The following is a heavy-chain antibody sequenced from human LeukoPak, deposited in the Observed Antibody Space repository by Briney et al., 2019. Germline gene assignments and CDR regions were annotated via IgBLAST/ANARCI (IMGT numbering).Heavy chain of an antibody. Sequence: GGSLRLSCAASGFTVSSNYMSWVRQAPGKGLEWLSHISTSGLTIHYADSVRGRFTISRDNAKSLLFLQMNSLRAEDTAVYYCARGFGSLGYWGQGTLVTVSS. J-gene: IGHJ4*02. CDR2: ISTSGLTI. CDR3: ARGFGSLGY. CDR1: GFTVSSNY. V-gene: IGHV3-11*04. D-gene: IGHD3-16*01.